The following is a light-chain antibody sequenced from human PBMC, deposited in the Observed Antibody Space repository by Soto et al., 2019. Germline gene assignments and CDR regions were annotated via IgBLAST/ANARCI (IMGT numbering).Light chain of an antibody. CDR2: AAS. Sequence: DIQMTQSPSSLSASVGDRVTITCRASQTISSYLNWYQQTPGRAPKLLIYAASSLQGGVPSRFSGSGSGTDFTLTISSLQPEDFATFYCQQTYSTPSTWTFGQGIKV. CDR1: QTISSY. V-gene: IGKV1-39*01. CDR3: QQTYSTPSTWT. J-gene: IGKJ1*01.